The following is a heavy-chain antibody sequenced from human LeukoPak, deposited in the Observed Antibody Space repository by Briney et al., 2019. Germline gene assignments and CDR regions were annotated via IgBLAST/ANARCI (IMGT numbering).Heavy chain of an antibody. V-gene: IGHV4-59*01. CDR1: GGSISSYY. CDR2: IYYSGST. J-gene: IGHJ4*02. Sequence: SETLSLTCNVSGGSISSYYWSWIRQPPGKGLEWIGYIYYSGSTNYNPSLKSRVTISVDTSKNQFSLKLSSVTAADAAVYYCARAIMVRDFDYWGQGTPVTVSS. CDR3: ARAIMVRDFDY. D-gene: IGHD3-10*01.